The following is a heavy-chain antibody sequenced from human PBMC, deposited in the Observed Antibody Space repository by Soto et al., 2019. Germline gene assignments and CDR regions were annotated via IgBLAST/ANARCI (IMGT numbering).Heavy chain of an antibody. CDR3: ARTRSAWSDFHYYSLDV. J-gene: IGHJ6*02. CDR2: ISYDSTKT. V-gene: IGHV3-30*03. Sequence: PGGSLRLCCAASGFTFNSYGMHWVRQGPGNGLEWVAFISYDSTKTYYADSVKGRFTISRDNSNSALYVQMNSLTGEDTAVYYCARTRSAWSDFHYYSLDVWGQGTTVTVSS. CDR1: GFTFNSYG. D-gene: IGHD1-26*01.